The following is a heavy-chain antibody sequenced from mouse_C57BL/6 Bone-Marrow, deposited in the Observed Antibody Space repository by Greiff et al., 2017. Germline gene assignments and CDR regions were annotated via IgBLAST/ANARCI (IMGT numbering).Heavy chain of an antibody. V-gene: IGHV10-1*01. D-gene: IGHD2-3*01. CDR2: IRSKSNNYAT. CDR3: VSGYDQSAY. CDR1: GFSFNTYA. Sequence: EVQRVESGGGLVQPKGSLKLSCAASGFSFNTYAMNWVRQAPGKGLEWVARIRSKSNNYATSYADSVKDRFTISSDDSESMLYLQMNNLKTDDTAMYYCVSGYDQSAYWGQGTLVTVSA. J-gene: IGHJ3*01.